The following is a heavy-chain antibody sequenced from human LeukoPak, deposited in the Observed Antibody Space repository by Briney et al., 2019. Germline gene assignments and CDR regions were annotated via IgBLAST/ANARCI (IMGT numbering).Heavy chain of an antibody. J-gene: IGHJ4*02. D-gene: IGHD5-24*01. CDR1: GGTFSSYA. CDR2: IIPILGIA. V-gene: IGHV1-69*04. CDR3: ARGMGRDGYNLDY. Sequence: SVKVSCKASGGTFSSYAISWVRQAPGQGLEWMGRIIPILGIANYAQKFQGRVTITADKSTSTAYMELSSLRSEDTAVYYCARGMGRDGYNLDYWGQGTLVTVSS.